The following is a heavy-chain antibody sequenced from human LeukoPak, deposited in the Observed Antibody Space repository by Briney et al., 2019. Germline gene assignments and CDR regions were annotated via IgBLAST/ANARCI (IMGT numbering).Heavy chain of an antibody. CDR2: IYPGDSDT. CDR3: ARQSCSSTSCYLYFDY. Sequence: GESLKISCKGSGYSFTSYWIGWVHQMPGKVLEWMGIIYPGDSDTRYSPSFQGQVTISADKSISTAYLQWSSLKASDTAMYYCARQSCSSTSCYLYFDYWGQGTLVTVSS. CDR1: GYSFTSYW. D-gene: IGHD2-2*01. V-gene: IGHV5-51*07. J-gene: IGHJ4*02.